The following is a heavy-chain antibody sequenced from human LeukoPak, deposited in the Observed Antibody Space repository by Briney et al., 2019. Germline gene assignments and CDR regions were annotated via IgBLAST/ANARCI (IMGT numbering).Heavy chain of an antibody. CDR2: IYYSGST. CDR3: ARGIAVADYYYYYYMDV. CDR1: GGSISSYY. D-gene: IGHD6-19*01. Sequence: SETLSLTCTVSGGSISSYYWSWIRQPPGKGLEWIGYIYYSGSTNYNPSLKSRVTISVDTSKNQFSLKLSSVTAADTAVYYCARGIAVADYYYYYYMDVWGKGTTVTVSS. J-gene: IGHJ6*03. V-gene: IGHV4-59*01.